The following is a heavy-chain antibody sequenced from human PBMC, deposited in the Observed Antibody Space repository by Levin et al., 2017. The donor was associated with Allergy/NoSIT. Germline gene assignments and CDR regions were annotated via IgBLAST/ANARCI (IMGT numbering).Heavy chain of an antibody. D-gene: IGHD3-10*01. J-gene: IGHJ4*02. CDR2: VYYSGNT. V-gene: IGHV4-39*01. CDR3: ASHYASGNYYLFDQ. CDR1: GGSMSISSYY. Sequence: SETLSLTCSVSGGSMSISSYYWDWIRQPPGKGLEWIGSVYYSGNTYYNPSLRSRVTISVDTSKNQFSLKLSSVTAADTAMYYCASHYASGNYYLFDQWGQGTLVTVSS.